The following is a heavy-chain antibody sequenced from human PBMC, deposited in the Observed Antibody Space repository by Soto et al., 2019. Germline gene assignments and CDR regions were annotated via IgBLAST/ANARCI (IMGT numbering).Heavy chain of an antibody. Sequence: QVQLVQSGAEVKKPGSSVKVSCKASGGTFSSYAISWVRQAPGQGLEWMVGIIPIFGTANYAQKFQGRVTITADKATSTAYMELSSLRSEDTAVYYCAGWEQQRAGKDYWGQGTLVTVSS. D-gene: IGHD6-13*01. J-gene: IGHJ4*02. CDR1: GGTFSSYA. CDR3: AGWEQQRAGKDY. V-gene: IGHV1-69*06. CDR2: IIPIFGTA.